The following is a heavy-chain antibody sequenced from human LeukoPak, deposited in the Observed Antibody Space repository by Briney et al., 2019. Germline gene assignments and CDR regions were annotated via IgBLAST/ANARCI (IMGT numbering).Heavy chain of an antibody. V-gene: IGHV4-39*01. J-gene: IGHJ5*02. Sequence: VKPSETLSLTCTVSGGSISSSSYYWGWIRQPPGKGLEWIGSIYYSGSTYYNPSLKSRVTISVDTSKNQFSLKLSSVTAADTAVYYCARHGLYEDTINWFDPWGQGTLVTVSS. CDR2: IYYSGST. CDR1: GGSISSSSYY. D-gene: IGHD2-8*01. CDR3: ARHGLYEDTINWFDP.